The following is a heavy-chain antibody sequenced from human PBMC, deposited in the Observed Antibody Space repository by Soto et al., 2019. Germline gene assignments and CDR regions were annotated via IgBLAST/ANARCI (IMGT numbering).Heavy chain of an antibody. Sequence: QVQLVESGGGVVQPGRSLRLSCAASGFTFSSYGMHWVRQAPGKGLEWVAAIWYDGSNKYYADSVKGRFTISRDNSKNTLYLQMNSLRAEDTAVYYCAGGSRQLDYWGQGTLVTVSS. V-gene: IGHV3-33*01. CDR2: IWYDGSNK. CDR1: GFTFSSYG. J-gene: IGHJ4*02. CDR3: AGGSRQLDY. D-gene: IGHD6-6*01.